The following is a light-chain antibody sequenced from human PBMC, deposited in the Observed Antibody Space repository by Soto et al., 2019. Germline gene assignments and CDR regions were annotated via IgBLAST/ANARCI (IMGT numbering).Light chain of an antibody. J-gene: IGLJ2*01. Sequence: QLVLTQSPSASASLGASVKLTCTLSSGHSNYAIAWHQQQSEKGPRYLMKLNSDGSHSKGDGIPDRFSGSSSGAERYRTIASVQSADEADYFCQTWGSGIVVFCGGTKLTVL. V-gene: IGLV4-69*01. CDR1: SGHSNYA. CDR2: LNSDGSH. CDR3: QTWGSGIVV.